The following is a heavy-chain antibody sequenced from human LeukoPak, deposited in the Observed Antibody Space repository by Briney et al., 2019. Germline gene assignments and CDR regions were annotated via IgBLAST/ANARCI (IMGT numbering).Heavy chain of an antibody. Sequence: PSETLSLTCAVYGGSFSGYYWSWLRQPPGKGLEWIGEINHSGSTNYNPSLKSRVTISVDTSKNQFSLKLSSVTAADTAVYYCARGSRLWFGELALGGWFDPWGQGTLVTVSS. CDR3: ARGSRLWFGELALGGWFDP. CDR2: INHSGST. CDR1: GGSFSGYY. D-gene: IGHD3-10*01. V-gene: IGHV4-34*01. J-gene: IGHJ5*02.